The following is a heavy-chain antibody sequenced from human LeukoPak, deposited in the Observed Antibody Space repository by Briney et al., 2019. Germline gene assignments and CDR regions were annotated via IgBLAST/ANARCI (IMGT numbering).Heavy chain of an antibody. CDR3: AKDLWLVVRGVIILPVFDY. CDR1: GFTFSSYA. CDR2: ISGSGGST. D-gene: IGHD3-10*01. V-gene: IGHV3-23*01. Sequence: PGGSLRLSCAASGFTFSSYAMSWVRQAPGKGLEWVSAISGSGGSTYYADSVKGRFTISRDNSKNTLYLQMNSLRAEDTAVYYCAKDLWLVVRGVIILPVFDYWGQGTLVTVSS. J-gene: IGHJ4*02.